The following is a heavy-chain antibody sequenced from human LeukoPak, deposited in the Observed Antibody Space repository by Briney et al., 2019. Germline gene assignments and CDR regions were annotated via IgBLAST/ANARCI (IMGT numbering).Heavy chain of an antibody. V-gene: IGHV1-18*01. CDR2: ISASNGNT. CDR1: GYTFSTYG. CDR3: ARDNGYKSVDY. D-gene: IGHD1-14*01. Sequence: ASVKVSCKASGYTFSTYGISWLRQAPGQGLEWMGWISASNGNTNYAQKFQGRVTMTTDTSTSTLYMEVRSPRSDDTAVYYCARDNGYKSVDYWGQGTLVTVSS. J-gene: IGHJ4*02.